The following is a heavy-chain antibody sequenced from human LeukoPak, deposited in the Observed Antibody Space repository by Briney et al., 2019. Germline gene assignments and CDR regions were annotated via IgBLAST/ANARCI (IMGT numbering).Heavy chain of an antibody. CDR3: ARMEEVGATPGGLDY. D-gene: IGHD1-26*01. Sequence: PGGSLRLSCAASGFTFSSYAMHWVRQAPGKGLEWVAVISYDGSNKYYADSVKGRFTISRDNSKNTLYLQMNSLRAEDTAVYYCARMEEVGATPGGLDYWGQGTLVTVSS. CDR1: GFTFSSYA. CDR2: ISYDGSNK. J-gene: IGHJ4*02. V-gene: IGHV3-30-3*01.